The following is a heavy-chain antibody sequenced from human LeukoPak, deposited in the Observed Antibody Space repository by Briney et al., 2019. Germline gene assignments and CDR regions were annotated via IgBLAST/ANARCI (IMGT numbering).Heavy chain of an antibody. CDR2: ISSSSSYI. Sequence: SCKASGGTFSSYAISWVRQAPGKGLEWVSSISSSSSYIYYADSVKGRFTISRDNAKNSLYLQMNSLRAEDTAVYYCARDKYSYGSDNWFDPWGQGTLVTVSS. CDR3: ARDKYSYGSDNWFDP. CDR1: GGTFSSYA. V-gene: IGHV3-21*01. J-gene: IGHJ5*02. D-gene: IGHD5-18*01.